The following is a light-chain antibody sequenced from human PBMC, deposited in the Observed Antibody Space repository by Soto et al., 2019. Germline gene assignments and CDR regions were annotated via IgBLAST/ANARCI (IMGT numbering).Light chain of an antibody. CDR1: QSVLYSSNNKNY. V-gene: IGKV4-1*01. CDR3: QQYYSTPFT. CDR2: WAS. J-gene: IGKJ4*01. Sequence: DIVMTQSPDSLAVSLGERATINCKSSQSVLYSSNNKNYLAWYQQKPGQPPKLLIYWASTRESGVPDRFSGSGSGTDFTLTISSLQAEEVAVYYCQQYYSTPFTFGGGTKVEIK.